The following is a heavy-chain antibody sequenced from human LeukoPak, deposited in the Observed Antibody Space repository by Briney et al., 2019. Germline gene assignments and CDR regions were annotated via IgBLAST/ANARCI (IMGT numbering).Heavy chain of an antibody. CDR1: GYSFTSYW. CDR2: IYPGDSDT. V-gene: IGHV5-51*01. D-gene: IGHD3-3*01. J-gene: IGHJ4*02. CDR3: ASRIGSGSRNFDY. Sequence: GESLKISCKGSGYSFTSYWIGWVRQMPGKGLEWMGIIYPGDSDTTYSPSFQGQVTISADKSISTAFLQWSSLKASDTAMYYCASRIGSGSRNFDYWGQGTLVTVSS.